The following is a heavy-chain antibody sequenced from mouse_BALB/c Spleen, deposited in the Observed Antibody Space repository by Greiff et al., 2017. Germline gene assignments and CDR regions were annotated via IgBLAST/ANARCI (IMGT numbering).Heavy chain of an antibody. CDR3: ARGYGYALDY. CDR1: GFTFSSYA. D-gene: IGHD2-2*01. J-gene: IGHJ2*01. CDR2: ISSGGST. V-gene: IGHV5-6-5*01. Sequence: EVKLVESGGGLVQPGGSLKLSCAASGFTFSSYAMSWVRQTPEKRLEWVASISSGGSTYYPDSVKVRFTISRDNARNILYLQMSSLRSEDTAMYYCARGYGYALDYWGQGTTLTVSS.